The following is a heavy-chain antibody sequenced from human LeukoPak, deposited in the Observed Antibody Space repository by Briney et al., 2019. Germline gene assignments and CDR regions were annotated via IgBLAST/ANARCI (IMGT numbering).Heavy chain of an antibody. CDR1: GFTFSSYS. CDR2: ISSSSSYI. J-gene: IGHJ4*02. D-gene: IGHD3-16*01. V-gene: IGHV3-21*01. CDR3: ARDGGRRRFDY. Sequence: GGSLRPSCAASGFTFSSYSMNWVRQAPGKGLEWVSSISSSSSYIYYADSVKGRFTISRDNAKNSLYLQMNSLRAEDTAVYYCARDGGRRRFDYWGQGTLVTVSS.